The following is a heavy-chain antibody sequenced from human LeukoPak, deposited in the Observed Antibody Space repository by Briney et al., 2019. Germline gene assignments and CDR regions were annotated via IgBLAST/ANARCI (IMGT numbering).Heavy chain of an antibody. Sequence: GGSLRLSCAASGFTFSSYWMHWVRQAPGKVLVWVSRINSDGSSTSCADSVKGRFTISRDNAKNTLYLQMNSLRAEDTAVYYCARGVGYCSSTSCYWWFDPWGQGTLVTVSS. V-gene: IGHV3-74*01. CDR3: ARGVGYCSSTSCYWWFDP. D-gene: IGHD2-2*01. J-gene: IGHJ5*02. CDR1: GFTFSSYW. CDR2: INSDGSST.